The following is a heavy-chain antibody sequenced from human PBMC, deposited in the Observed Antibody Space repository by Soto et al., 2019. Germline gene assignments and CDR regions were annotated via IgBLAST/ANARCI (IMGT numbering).Heavy chain of an antibody. J-gene: IGHJ3*02. CDR1: GFTFSSYW. CDR2: IKQDGGSK. Sequence: QPGGSLRLSCAASGFTFSSYWMSWVRQAPGKGLEWVANIKQDGGSKYYVDSVKGRFTISRDNAKNTLYLQMNSLRAEDTAVYYCARTNSGYDSGAFDIWGQGTMVTVSS. CDR3: ARTNSGYDSGAFDI. V-gene: IGHV3-7*03. D-gene: IGHD5-12*01.